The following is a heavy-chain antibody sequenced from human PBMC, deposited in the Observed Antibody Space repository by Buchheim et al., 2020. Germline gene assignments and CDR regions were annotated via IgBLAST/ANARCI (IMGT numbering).Heavy chain of an antibody. CDR3: ARSPSSASGIGARSVYYYGLDV. CDR2: ISYNGYS. D-gene: IGHD6-6*01. V-gene: IGHV4-59*01. J-gene: IGHJ6*02. CDR1: GGSISNYY. Sequence: QVQLQESGPGLVKASETLSLTCTVSGGSISNYYWSWIRQPPGQGLESIGYISYNGYSNYNPSLKSRVTISVDRSKNQFSLRLSSVTAADTAVYFCARSPSSASGIGARSVYYYGLDVWGQGTT.